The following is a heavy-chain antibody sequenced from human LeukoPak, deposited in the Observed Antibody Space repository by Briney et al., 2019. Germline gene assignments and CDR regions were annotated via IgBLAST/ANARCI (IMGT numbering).Heavy chain of an antibody. D-gene: IGHD3-10*01. CDR1: GYSFTTYW. V-gene: IGHV5-51*01. CDR3: VRQRGASGTINHFDP. Sequence: GESLKISCKTSGYSFTTYWSGWVRQMPGTGLEWVGAIYPDDSDTRYSPSFQGQVVISADRSIRTAYLQWNTLKTSDTAMYYCVRQRGASGTINHFDPWGQGTLVTVSS. J-gene: IGHJ5*02. CDR2: IYPDDSDT.